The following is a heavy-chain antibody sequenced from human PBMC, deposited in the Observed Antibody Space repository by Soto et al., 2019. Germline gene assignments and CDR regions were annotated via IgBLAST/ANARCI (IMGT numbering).Heavy chain of an antibody. CDR2: IDHSGST. CDR3: VRDSGNGWKDY. Sequence: QVQLQESGPGLVKPSWTLSLTCAVSGDSISSSNWWTWVRQPPGKGLEWIGEIDHSGSTDYNPSLKSRVTMSVDKPKNQFSLKLSSVTAADTAIYYCVRDSGNGWKDYWGQGTLVTVSS. CDR1: GDSISSSNW. D-gene: IGHD6-19*01. J-gene: IGHJ4*02. V-gene: IGHV4-4*02.